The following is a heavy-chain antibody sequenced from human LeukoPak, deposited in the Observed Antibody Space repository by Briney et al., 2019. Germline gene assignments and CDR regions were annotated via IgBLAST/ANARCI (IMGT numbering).Heavy chain of an antibody. J-gene: IGHJ6*03. Sequence: PSETLSLTCAVYGGSFSGYYWSWIRQPPGKGLEWIGEINHSGSTNYNPSLKSRVTISVDTSKNQFSLKLSSVTAADTAVYYCARGPYYDILTGYYNRFYYYYMDVWGKGTTVTISS. CDR2: INHSGST. V-gene: IGHV4-34*01. CDR1: GGSFSGYY. D-gene: IGHD3-9*01. CDR3: ARGPYYDILTGYYNRFYYYYMDV.